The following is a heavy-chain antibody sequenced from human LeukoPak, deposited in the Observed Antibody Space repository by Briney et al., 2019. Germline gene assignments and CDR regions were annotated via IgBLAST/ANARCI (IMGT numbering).Heavy chain of an antibody. Sequence: GGSLRLSCAASGFTFSSYWMSWVRQAPGKGLEWVANIKHDGSEKYYEDSVKGRFTISRDNAKNSLYLQMNSLRAEDTAVYYCARNGQYSSGWFDYYYGMDVWGQGTTVTVSS. J-gene: IGHJ6*02. CDR3: ARNGQYSSGWFDYYYGMDV. CDR1: GFTFSSYW. CDR2: IKHDGSEK. D-gene: IGHD6-19*01. V-gene: IGHV3-7*01.